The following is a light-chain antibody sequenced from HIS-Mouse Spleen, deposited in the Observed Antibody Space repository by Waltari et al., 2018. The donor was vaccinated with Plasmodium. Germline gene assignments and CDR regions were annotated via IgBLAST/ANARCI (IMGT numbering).Light chain of an antibody. Sequence: QSVLTQPPSASGTPGQRVTISCSGSSSNLGSNYVYWYQQPPGTAPKLRIYRNNQRPSGVPDRFSGSKSGTSASLAISGLRSEDEADYYCAAWDDSLSGRVFGGGTKLTVL. V-gene: IGLV1-47*01. J-gene: IGLJ3*02. CDR1: SSNLGSNY. CDR3: AAWDDSLSGRV. CDR2: RNN.